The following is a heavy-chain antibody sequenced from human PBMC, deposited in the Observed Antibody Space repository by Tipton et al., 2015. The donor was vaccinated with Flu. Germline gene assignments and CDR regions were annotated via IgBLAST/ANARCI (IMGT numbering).Heavy chain of an antibody. J-gene: IGHJ5*02. CDR2: IYIGWRT. CDR3: ARGNRASIYTNTFDP. Sequence: TLSLTCTVSGSAINSSLFYWIWIRLPAGKGLDWIGIIYIGWRTNYNPSLKSRVTISLDTSKNPFSLRLSSVTAADTAVYYCARGNRASIYTNTFDPRCQVNLVTVSS. CDR1: GSAINSSLFY. V-gene: IGHV4-61*02. D-gene: IGHD1-14*01.